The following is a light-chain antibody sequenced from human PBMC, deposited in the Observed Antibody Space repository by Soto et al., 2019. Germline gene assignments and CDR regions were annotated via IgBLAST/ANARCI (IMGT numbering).Light chain of an antibody. Sequence: DIQMTQSPSTLSAFVGDRVTITCRASQSIGRWLAWYQQKPGKAPKLLIYGASSLQSGVPSRFSGSGSGTDFTLTISSLQPEDFATFYCQQAYTFPRTFGQGTKVEIQ. V-gene: IGKV1-12*01. J-gene: IGKJ1*01. CDR2: GAS. CDR3: QQAYTFPRT. CDR1: QSIGRW.